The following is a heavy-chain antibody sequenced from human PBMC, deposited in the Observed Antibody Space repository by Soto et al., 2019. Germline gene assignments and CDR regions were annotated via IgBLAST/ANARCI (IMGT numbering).Heavy chain of an antibody. Sequence: PGGSLRLSCAASGFIFSSYPVSWVRQAPGKGLEWVSSISGGGGSTYYADSVRGRFTISRDNSKNTLFMQMNSLRGEDTAVYYCARPPSDRSNWYTFAFWGQGTQVTVSS. D-gene: IGHD6-13*01. CDR2: ISGGGGST. CDR3: ARPPSDRSNWYTFAF. J-gene: IGHJ4*02. V-gene: IGHV3-23*01. CDR1: GFIFSSYP.